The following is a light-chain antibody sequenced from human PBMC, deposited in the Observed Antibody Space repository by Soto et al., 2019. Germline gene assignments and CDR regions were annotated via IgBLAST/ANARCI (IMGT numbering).Light chain of an antibody. J-gene: IGKJ4*01. CDR3: QQTYSGPLT. CDR2: TAS. CDR1: QSISIY. V-gene: IGKV1-39*01. Sequence: DIQMTQSPRFLSASVGDRVTITCRASQSISIYLNWYQQKPGKAPKVLIYTASSLQSGVPSRFSGIGSGTDFTLSISSLQPEDFATYYCQQTYSGPLTFGGGTKVDIK.